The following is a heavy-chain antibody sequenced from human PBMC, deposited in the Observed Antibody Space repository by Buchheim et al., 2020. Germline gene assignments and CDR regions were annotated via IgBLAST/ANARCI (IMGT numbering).Heavy chain of an antibody. D-gene: IGHD3-16*02. V-gene: IGHV4-30-4*01. J-gene: IGHJ4*02. Sequence: QVQLQESGPGLVKPSQTLSLTCTVSGGSTSSGDYYWSWIRQPPGKGLEWIGYIYYSGSTYYNPSLKSRVTISVDTSKNQFSLKLSSVTAADTAVYYCARVAHDYVWGSYRYTTLYYFDYWGQGTL. CDR1: GGSTSSGDYY. CDR2: IYYSGST. CDR3: ARVAHDYVWGSYRYTTLYYFDY.